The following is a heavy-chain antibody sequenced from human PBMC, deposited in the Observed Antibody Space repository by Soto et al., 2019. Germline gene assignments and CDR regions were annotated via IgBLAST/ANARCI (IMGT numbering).Heavy chain of an antibody. Sequence: PSETLSLTCAVSGGSLGVCYWRWIRGLAGNGMEGIGVINHSESSKYNPSLKDRVTISVNASNNQSSLTLRSMTAPDTAVSYLGRSYYYGSGSYSSSNVYYGMDVWGQGMTVTVTS. D-gene: IGHD3-10*01. V-gene: IGHV4-34*01. CDR1: GGSLGVCY. J-gene: IGHJ6*02. CDR3: GRSYYYGSGSYSSSNVYYGMDV. CDR2: INHSESS.